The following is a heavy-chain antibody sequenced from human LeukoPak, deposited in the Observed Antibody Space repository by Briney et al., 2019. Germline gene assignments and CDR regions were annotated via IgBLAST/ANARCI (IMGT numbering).Heavy chain of an antibody. CDR1: GFTFSSYA. CDR2: ISGSGGST. CDR3: AKGPIVPLYYYYGMDV. J-gene: IGHJ6*02. Sequence: VQPGGSLILSCAASGFTFSSYAMSWVRQAPGKGLEWVSAISGSGGSTYYADSVKGRFTISRDNSKNTLYLQMNSLRAEDTAVYYCAKGPIVPLYYYYGMDVWGQGTTVTVSS. D-gene: IGHD3-16*02. V-gene: IGHV3-23*01.